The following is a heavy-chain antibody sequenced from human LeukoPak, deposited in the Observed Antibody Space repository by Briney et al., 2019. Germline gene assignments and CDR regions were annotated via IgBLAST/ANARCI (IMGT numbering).Heavy chain of an antibody. Sequence: SVKVSCKASGYTFTSYDINWVRQATGQGLEWMGGIIPIFGTANYAQKFQGRVTITADESTSTAYMELSSLRSEDTAVYYCARVTPRVVVPAAITASDIWGQGTMVTVSS. CDR2: IIPIFGTA. CDR1: GYTFTSYD. J-gene: IGHJ3*02. V-gene: IGHV1-69*13. D-gene: IGHD2-2*01. CDR3: ARVTPRVVVPAAITASDI.